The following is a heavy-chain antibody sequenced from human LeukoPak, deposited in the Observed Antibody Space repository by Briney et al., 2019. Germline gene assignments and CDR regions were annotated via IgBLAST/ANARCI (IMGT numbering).Heavy chain of an antibody. D-gene: IGHD3-10*01. CDR2: VSGSST. Sequence: GGSLRLSCAASGFTFTSHSMNWVRQAPGKGLEWVSAVSGSSTYYADAGKGRFSIFIDNANNTLYLQMNSLRVGDTAVSGLYSGLRGDIWYYSDYWGEGALVTVS. V-gene: IGHV3-23*01. J-gene: IGHJ4*02. CDR1: GFTFTSHS. CDR3: YSGLRGDIWYYSDY.